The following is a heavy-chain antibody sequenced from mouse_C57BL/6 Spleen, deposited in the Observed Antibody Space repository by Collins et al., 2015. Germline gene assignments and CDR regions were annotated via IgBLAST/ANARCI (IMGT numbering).Heavy chain of an antibody. CDR1: GYSFTSYY. J-gene: IGHJ4*01. CDR2: IYPGSGNT. V-gene: IGHV1-66*01. Sequence: QVQLQQSGPELVKPGASVKISCKASGYSFTSYYIHWVKQRPGQGLEWIGWIYPGSGNTKYNEKFKGKATLTADTSSSTAYMQLNSLTSEDSAVYYCARSTWAMDYWGQGTSVTVSS. CDR3: ARSTWAMDY.